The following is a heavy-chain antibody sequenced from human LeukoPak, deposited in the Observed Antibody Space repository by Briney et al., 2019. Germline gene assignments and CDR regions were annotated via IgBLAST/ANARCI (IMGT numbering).Heavy chain of an antibody. Sequence: GSSVKVSCKASGGTFSSYAISWVRQAPGQGLEWMGGIIPIFGTANYAQKFQGRVTITTDESTSTAYMELSSLRSEDTAVYYCARNYYGSGSYYNGPYYYYVDVWGKGTTVTVSS. J-gene: IGHJ6*03. CDR2: IIPIFGTA. CDR1: GGTFSSYA. D-gene: IGHD3-10*01. V-gene: IGHV1-69*05. CDR3: ARNYYGSGSYYNGPYYYYVDV.